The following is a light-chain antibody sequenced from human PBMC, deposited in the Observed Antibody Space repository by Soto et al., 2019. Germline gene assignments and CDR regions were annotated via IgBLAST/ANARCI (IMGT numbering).Light chain of an antibody. J-gene: IGLJ1*01. CDR3: SSYTTSSSYV. V-gene: IGLV2-14*01. Sequence: QSALTQPASVSGSPGQSITISCTGTSSDGGGYNYVSWYQQHPGKAPKLMIYDVSNRPSGVSNRFSGSKSGNTASLTISGLQAEDEADYYSSSYTTSSSYVFGTGTKVTVL. CDR2: DVS. CDR1: SSDGGGYNY.